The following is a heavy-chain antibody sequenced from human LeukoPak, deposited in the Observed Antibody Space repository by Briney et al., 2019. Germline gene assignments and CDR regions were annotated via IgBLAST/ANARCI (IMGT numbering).Heavy chain of an antibody. V-gene: IGHV3-23*01. D-gene: IGHD3-10*01. CDR3: ARDRSFREVREALGWFDP. J-gene: IGHJ5*02. CDR1: GFTFSSYA. Sequence: PGGSLRLSCAASGFTFSSYAMSWVRQAPGKGLEWVSAISGSGGSTYYADSVKGRFTISRDNSKNTLYLQMNSLRAEDTAVYYCARDRSFREVREALGWFDPWGQGTLVTVSS. CDR2: ISGSGGST.